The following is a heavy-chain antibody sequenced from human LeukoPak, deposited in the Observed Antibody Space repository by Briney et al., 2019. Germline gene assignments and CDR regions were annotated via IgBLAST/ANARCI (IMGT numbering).Heavy chain of an antibody. V-gene: IGHV4-30-4*08. CDR3: ARDSGYSGYPGGL. Sequence: SETLSLTCTVSGGSISSGGYYWSWIRQHPGKGLEWIGYIYYSGSTYYNPSLKSRVTISVDTSKNQFSLKLSSVTAADTAVYYCARDSGYSGYPGGLWGQGTLVTVSS. CDR2: IYYSGST. D-gene: IGHD5-12*01. CDR1: GGSISSGGYY. J-gene: IGHJ4*02.